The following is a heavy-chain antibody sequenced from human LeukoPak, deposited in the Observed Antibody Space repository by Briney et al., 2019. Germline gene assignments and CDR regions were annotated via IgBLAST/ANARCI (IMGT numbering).Heavy chain of an antibody. D-gene: IGHD3-3*01. CDR2: ISGSGGST. V-gene: IGHV3-23*01. CDR1: GFTFSSYA. CDR3: ARSSYYDFWSGYTVGAFDI. Sequence: PGGSLRLSCAASGFTFSSYAMSWVRQAPGKGLEWVSAISGSGGSTYYADSVKGRSTISRDNSKNTLYLQMNSLRAEDTAVYYCARSSYYDFWSGYTVGAFDIWGQGTMVTVSS. J-gene: IGHJ3*02.